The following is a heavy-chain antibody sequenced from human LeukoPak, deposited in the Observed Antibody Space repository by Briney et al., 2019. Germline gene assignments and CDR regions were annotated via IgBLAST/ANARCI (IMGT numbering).Heavy chain of an antibody. CDR2: ISGSGGGT. V-gene: IGHV3-23*01. Sequence: GGSLRLSCAASGFTFSSYAMSWVRQAPGKGLEWVSAISGSGGGTYYADSVKGRFTISRDNSKNTLYLQMNSLRAEDTAVYYCAGYDTYYYDSSGISPFDYWGQGTLVTVSS. CDR3: AGYDTYYYDSSGISPFDY. CDR1: GFTFSSYA. J-gene: IGHJ4*02. D-gene: IGHD3-22*01.